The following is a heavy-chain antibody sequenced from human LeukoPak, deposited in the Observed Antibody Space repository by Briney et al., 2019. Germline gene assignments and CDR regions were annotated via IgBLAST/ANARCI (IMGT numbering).Heavy chain of an antibody. V-gene: IGHV1-46*01. Sequence: AASVTVSCKASGYTFTSNYIHWVRQAPGQGLEWMGMIYPRDGSTSYAQKFQGRVTVTRDTSTSTVHMELSGLRSEDTAVYYCARDQEGFDYWGQGTLVTVPS. CDR2: IYPRDGST. CDR3: ARDQEGFDY. CDR1: GYTFTSNY. J-gene: IGHJ4*02.